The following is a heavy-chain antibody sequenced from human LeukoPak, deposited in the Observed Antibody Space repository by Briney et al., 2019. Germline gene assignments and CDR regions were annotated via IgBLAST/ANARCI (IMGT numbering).Heavy chain of an antibody. J-gene: IGHJ6*03. D-gene: IGHD2-15*01. CDR1: GYTFTGYY. CDR3: ARDAPGYCSGGSCYLYYYYYYMDV. Sequence: ASVKVSCKASGYTFTGYYMHWVRQAPGQGLEWMGWINPNSGGTNYAQKVQGRVTMTRDTSISTAYMELSRLRSDDTAVYYCARDAPGYCSGGSCYLYYYYYYMDVWGKGTTVTVSS. V-gene: IGHV1-2*02. CDR2: INPNSGGT.